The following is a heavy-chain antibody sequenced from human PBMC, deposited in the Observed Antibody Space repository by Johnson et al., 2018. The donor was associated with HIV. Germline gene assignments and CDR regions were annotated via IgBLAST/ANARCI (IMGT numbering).Heavy chain of an antibody. J-gene: IGHJ3*02. V-gene: IGHV3-11*04. CDR1: GFTFSDYY. CDR2: ISSSGSTI. CDR3: ASSIPPYSSSSVAFDI. D-gene: IGHD6-6*01. Sequence: QVQLVESGGGLVKPGGSLRLSCAASGFTFSDYYMRWIRQAPGKGLEWVSYISSSGSTIYYADSVKGRFTISRDNAKNSLYLQMNSLRAEDTAVYYCASSIPPYSSSSVAFDIWGQGTMVTVSS.